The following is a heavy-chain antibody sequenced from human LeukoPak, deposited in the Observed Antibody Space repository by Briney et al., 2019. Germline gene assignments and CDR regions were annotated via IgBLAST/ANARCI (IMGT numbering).Heavy chain of an antibody. CDR1: GGSISSSSYY. D-gene: IGHD2-15*01. J-gene: IGHJ5*02. Sequence: PSETLSLTCTVSGGSISSSSYYWGWIRQPPGKGLEWIGSIYYSGSTYYNPSLKSRVTISVDTSKNQFSLKLSSVTAADTAVYYCARIGGIMGHTSPEDIVVVVAASRRWFDPWGQGTLVTVSS. CDR3: ARIGGIMGHTSPEDIVVVVAASRRWFDP. CDR2: IYYSGST. V-gene: IGHV4-39*07.